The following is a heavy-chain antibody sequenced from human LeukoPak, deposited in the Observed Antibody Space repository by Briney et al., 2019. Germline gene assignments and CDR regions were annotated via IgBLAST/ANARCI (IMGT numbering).Heavy chain of an antibody. Sequence: GGSLRLSCAASGFTFSSYSMNWVRQAPGKGLEWVSSISSSSSYIYYADSVKGRFTISRDNAKNSLYLQMNSLRAEDTAVYYCAKLTLIAADAFDIWGQGTMVTVSS. CDR2: ISSSSSYI. CDR3: AKLTLIAADAFDI. V-gene: IGHV3-21*04. J-gene: IGHJ3*02. CDR1: GFTFSSYS. D-gene: IGHD6-25*01.